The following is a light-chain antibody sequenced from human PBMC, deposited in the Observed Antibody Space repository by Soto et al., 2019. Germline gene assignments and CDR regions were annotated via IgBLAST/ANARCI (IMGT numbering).Light chain of an antibody. CDR1: QSVGTY. CDR3: QQRYNWPNT. V-gene: IGKV3-11*01. J-gene: IGKJ2*01. Sequence: EIVLTQSPATLSLSPGERATLSCRASQSVGTYLAWYQHNPGQAPRLLIYDASNRATGLPARFSVSGSGTDFTLTISSPEPEDFAVYYCQQRYNWPNTFGQGTKLEIK. CDR2: DAS.